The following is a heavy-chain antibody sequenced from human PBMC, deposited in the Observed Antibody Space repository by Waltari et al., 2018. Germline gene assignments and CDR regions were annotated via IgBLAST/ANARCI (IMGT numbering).Heavy chain of an antibody. CDR3: AKDEGARLAPTFGMDA. Sequence: QLLEFGGALVQPGGSLRLSCAASGIPFSPYTLNWVRQAPGKGLEWVAVMTASGLMDYGDSVKGRFIISRDNSKNTLYLEMYRLRVEDTARYYCAKDEGARLAPTFGMDAWGQGTTVIVSS. CDR1: GIPFSPYT. CDR2: MTASGLM. D-gene: IGHD6-6*01. J-gene: IGHJ6*02. V-gene: IGHV3-23*01.